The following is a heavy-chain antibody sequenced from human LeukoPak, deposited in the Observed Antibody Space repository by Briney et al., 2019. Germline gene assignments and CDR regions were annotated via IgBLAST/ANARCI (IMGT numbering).Heavy chain of an antibody. V-gene: IGHV5-51*01. CDR1: GYTFSSYW. CDR3: ARQNDFRLDY. CDR2: IYPGDSDT. Sequence: GQSLKISCKGSGYTFSSYWIGWVRQLPGKGLEWMGIIYPGDSDTRYSSSLQGQVTISVDTSIGTAYLQWSSLKASDTAIYYCARQNDFRLDYWGQGTLVTVSS. D-gene: IGHD3-3*01. J-gene: IGHJ4*02.